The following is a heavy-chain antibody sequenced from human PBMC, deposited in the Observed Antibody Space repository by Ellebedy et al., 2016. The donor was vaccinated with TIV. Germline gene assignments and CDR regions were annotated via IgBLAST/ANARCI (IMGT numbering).Heavy chain of an antibody. Sequence: HTGGSLRLSCAASGFTFSRYWMHWVRQAPGKGLVWLSRIFSDGSIITYVDSVKGRFTIARDNAKNSLYLQMNSLRAEDTAVYYCATDGSYGDYRSPTHAFEIWGQGTMVTVSS. CDR1: GFTFSRYW. V-gene: IGHV3-74*01. CDR2: IFSDGSII. CDR3: ATDGSYGDYRSPTHAFEI. D-gene: IGHD4-17*01. J-gene: IGHJ3*02.